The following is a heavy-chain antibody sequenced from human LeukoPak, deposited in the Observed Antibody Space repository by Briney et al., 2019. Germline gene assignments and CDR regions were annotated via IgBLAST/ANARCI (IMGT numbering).Heavy chain of an antibody. D-gene: IGHD3-22*01. Sequence: GSLRLSCAASGFTFSSYGMHWVRQAPGKGLEWVAVISYDGSNKYYADSVKGRFTISRDNAKNSLYLQMISLRAEDTAVYYCARVRYYYDSSGYSPQAFDIWGQGTMVTVSS. CDR3: ARVRYYYDSSGYSPQAFDI. J-gene: IGHJ3*02. CDR2: ISYDGSNK. CDR1: GFTFSSYG. V-gene: IGHV3-30*03.